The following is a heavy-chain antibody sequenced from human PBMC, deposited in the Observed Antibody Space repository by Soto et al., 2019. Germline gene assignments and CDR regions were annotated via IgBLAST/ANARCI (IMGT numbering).Heavy chain of an antibody. CDR1: GFTFSSYG. V-gene: IGHV3-33*01. CDR2: IWYDGSNK. J-gene: IGHJ4*02. Sequence: PGGSLRLSCAASGFTFSSYGMHWVRQAPGKGLEWVAVIWYDGSNKYYADSVKGRFTISRDNSKNTLYLQMNSLRAEDTAVYYCASSSSSWDIHYFDYWGQGTLVTVSS. D-gene: IGHD6-13*01. CDR3: ASSSSSWDIHYFDY.